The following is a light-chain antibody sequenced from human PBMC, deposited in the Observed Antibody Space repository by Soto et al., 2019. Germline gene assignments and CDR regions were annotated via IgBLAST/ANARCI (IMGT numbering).Light chain of an antibody. CDR1: QSVSDN. CDR2: GAS. J-gene: IGKJ2*01. V-gene: IGKV3-15*01. Sequence: EIVLTQSPATLSVSPGERATLSRRASQSVSDNLAWYQQKRGQAPRLLIHGASTRATGIPARFSGSGSGTEFTLTISSLQSEDFAVYYCHQYDDWPPGYTFGQGTKLEI. CDR3: HQYDDWPPGYT.